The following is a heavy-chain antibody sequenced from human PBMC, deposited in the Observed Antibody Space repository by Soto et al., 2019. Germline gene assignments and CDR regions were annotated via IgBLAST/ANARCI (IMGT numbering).Heavy chain of an antibody. CDR2: IYYSGST. D-gene: IGHD2-15*01. CDR3: ASAYCSGGSCYPEFDY. V-gene: IGHV4-31*03. Sequence: SETLSLTCTVSGGSISSGGYYWSWIRQHPGKGLEWIGYIYYSGSTYYNPSLKSRVTISVDTSKNQFSLKLSSVTAADTAVYYCASAYCSGGSCYPEFDYWGQGTLVPSPQ. J-gene: IGHJ4*02. CDR1: GGSISSGGYY.